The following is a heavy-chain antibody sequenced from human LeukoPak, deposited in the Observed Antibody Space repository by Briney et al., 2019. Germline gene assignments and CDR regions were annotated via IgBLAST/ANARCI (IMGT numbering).Heavy chain of an antibody. CDR3: AKEFNRAARPHYFDY. CDR1: GFTFSSYA. V-gene: IGHV3-23*01. CDR2: ISGSGGST. J-gene: IGHJ4*02. Sequence: GGSLRLPCAASGFTFSSYAMSWVRQAPGKGLEWVSAISGSGGSTYYADSVKGRLTISRDNSKNTLYLQMNSLRAEDTAVYYCAKEFNRAARPHYFDYWGQGTLVTVSS. D-gene: IGHD6-6*01.